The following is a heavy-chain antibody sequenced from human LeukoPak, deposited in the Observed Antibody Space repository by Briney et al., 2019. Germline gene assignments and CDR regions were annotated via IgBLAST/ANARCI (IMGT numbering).Heavy chain of an antibody. CDR1: GGSISSYY. V-gene: IGHV4-59*01. CDR3: ARDTQTEGFDY. CDR2: IYYSGST. Sequence: SSETLSLTCTVSGGSISSYYWSWIRQPPGKGLEWIGYIYYSGSTNYNPSLKSRVTISVDTSKNQFSLKLSSVTAADTAVYYCARDTQTEGFDYWGQGTLVTVSS. J-gene: IGHJ4*02.